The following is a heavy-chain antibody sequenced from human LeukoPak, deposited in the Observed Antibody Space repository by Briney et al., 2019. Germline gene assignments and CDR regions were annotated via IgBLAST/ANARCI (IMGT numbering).Heavy chain of an antibody. CDR3: ARIKYYYDSSGYYYFDY. D-gene: IGHD3-22*01. Sequence: SETLSLTCTVSGGSISSYYWSWIRQPPGKGLEWIGYIYYSGSTYYNPSLKSRVTISVDTSKNQFSLKLSSVTAAGTAVYYCARIKYYYDSSGYYYFDYWGQGTLVTVSS. J-gene: IGHJ4*02. CDR2: IYYSGST. V-gene: IGHV4-59*12. CDR1: GGSISSYY.